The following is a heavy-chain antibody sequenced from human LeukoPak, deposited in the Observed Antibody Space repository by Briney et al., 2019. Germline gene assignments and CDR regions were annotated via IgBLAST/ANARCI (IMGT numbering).Heavy chain of an antibody. V-gene: IGHV1-2*02. D-gene: IGHD3-22*01. Sequence: ASVKVSCRASGYTLTDYYMHWVRQAPGQGLEWMGCIDPDSGGTKSAQRFQGRVTMTRDTPITTVHMELIRLRSDDTAVYYCAREYYDSSGSKYAFDIWGQGTMVTVSS. CDR3: AREYYDSSGSKYAFDI. CDR2: IDPDSGGT. J-gene: IGHJ3*02. CDR1: GYTLTDYY.